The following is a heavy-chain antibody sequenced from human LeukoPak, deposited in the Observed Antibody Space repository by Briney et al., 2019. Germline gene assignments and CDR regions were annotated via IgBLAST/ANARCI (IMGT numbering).Heavy chain of an antibody. CDR2: IRYDGSNK. V-gene: IGHV3-30*02. CDR1: GFTFSSYG. D-gene: IGHD2-2*01. Sequence: GGSLRLSCAASGFTFSSYGMHWVRQAPGKGLEWVAFIRYDGSNKYYADSVKGRFTISRDNSKNTLYLQMNSLRAEDTAVYYCAKSTPDNYYYYMDVWGKGTTVTVSS. CDR3: AKSTPDNYYYYMDV. J-gene: IGHJ6*03.